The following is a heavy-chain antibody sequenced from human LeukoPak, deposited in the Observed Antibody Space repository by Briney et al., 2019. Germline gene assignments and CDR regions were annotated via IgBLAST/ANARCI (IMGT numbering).Heavy chain of an antibody. D-gene: IGHD5-18*01. J-gene: IGHJ3*02. CDR1: GGSINSYY. V-gene: IGHV4-59*08. CDR2: IFYTGGEI. CDR3: ARQPANTAAIDM. Sequence: SETLSLTCTVSGGSINSYYWSWIRQAPGKGLEWIGYIFYTGGEINYNRSLKSRLTISVDTSKNQFSLMLTSVTAADTAVYFCARQPANTAAIDMWAPGTMVTVS.